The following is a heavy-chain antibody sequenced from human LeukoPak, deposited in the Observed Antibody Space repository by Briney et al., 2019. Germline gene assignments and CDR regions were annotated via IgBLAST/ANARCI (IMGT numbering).Heavy chain of an antibody. CDR1: GGSISSYY. Sequence: PSETLSLTCTVSGGSISSYYWSWIRQPPGKGLEWIGYIYYSGSTNYNPSLKSRVTISVDTSKNQFSLKLSSVTAADTAVYYCARGASVFGGGRNWFAPGGQEPLVTVSS. D-gene: IGHD3-16*01. V-gene: IGHV4-59*01. J-gene: IGHJ5*02. CDR2: IYYSGST. CDR3: ARGASVFGGGRNWFAP.